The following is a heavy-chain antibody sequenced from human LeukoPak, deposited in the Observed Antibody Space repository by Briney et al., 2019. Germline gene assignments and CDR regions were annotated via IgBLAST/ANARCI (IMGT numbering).Heavy chain of an antibody. CDR1: GGTFSSYA. D-gene: IGHD3-22*01. CDR2: IIPIFGTA. Sequence: GASVKVSCKASGGTFSSYAISWVRQAPGQGLEWMGGIIPIFGTANYAQKFQGRVTITADESTSTAYMELSSLRSEDTAVYYCARDLSRYYYDSSGYYYGFRDAFDIWGQGTMVTVSS. CDR3: ARDLSRYYYDSSGYYYGFRDAFDI. J-gene: IGHJ3*02. V-gene: IGHV1-69*13.